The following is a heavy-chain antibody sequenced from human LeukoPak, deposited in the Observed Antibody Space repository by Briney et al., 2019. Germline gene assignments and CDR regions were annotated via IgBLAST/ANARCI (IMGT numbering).Heavy chain of an antibody. D-gene: IGHD6-13*01. CDR1: GFTFSKYN. V-gene: IGHV3-21*01. J-gene: IGHJ4*02. CDR3: ARLHRSPLSSSWGNRRDY. CDR2: ISTSSIYI. Sequence: GSLRLSCAASGFTFSKYNMNWVRQAPGKGLEWVSSISTSSIYIYYADSVKGRFTVSRDNAKNSLYLQMNSLRAEDTAVYYCARLHRSPLSSSWGNRRDYWGQGTLVTVSS.